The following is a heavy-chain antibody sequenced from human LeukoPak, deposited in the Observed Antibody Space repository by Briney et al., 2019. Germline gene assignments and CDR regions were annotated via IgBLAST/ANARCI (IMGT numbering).Heavy chain of an antibody. J-gene: IGHJ5*02. CDR1: GGSITSGRYY. D-gene: IGHD1-20*01. V-gene: IGHV4-31*03. Sequence: SETLSLTCTLSGGSITSGRYYWTWIRQHPQRGLEWIGYVSYSGSTNYNSSLKSRLTISADTSKNQFYLRLTSVTAADTAVYYCARDPRGDITGTTFDRWGQGTLITVSS. CDR2: VSYSGST. CDR3: ARDPRGDITGTTFDR.